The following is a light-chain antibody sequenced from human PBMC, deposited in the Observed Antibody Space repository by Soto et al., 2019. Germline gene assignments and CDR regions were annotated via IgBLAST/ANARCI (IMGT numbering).Light chain of an antibody. CDR2: GAS. CDR1: ESVVSN. J-gene: IGKJ1*01. CDR3: QQYNNWPRT. Sequence: EIVLTQSPGTLSLSPWERATLSCRATESVVSNYLAWYQLKPGQAPRLLIYGASTRATGIPARFSGSGSGTEFTLTINSLQSEDFAVYYCQQYNNWPRTFGQGTKVDIK. V-gene: IGKV3-15*01.